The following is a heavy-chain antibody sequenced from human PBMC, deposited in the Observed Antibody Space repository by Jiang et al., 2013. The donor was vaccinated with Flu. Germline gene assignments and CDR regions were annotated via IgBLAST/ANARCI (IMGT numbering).Heavy chain of an antibody. Sequence: SGAEVKKPGASVKVSCKASGYTFTSYYMHWVRQAPGQGLEWMGIINPSGGSTSYAQKFQGRVTMTRDTSTSTVYMELSSLRSEDTAVYYCAILRITFWSGYFSDYWGQGTLVTVSS. CDR1: GYTFTSYY. CDR3: AILRITFWSGYFSDY. CDR2: INPSGGST. J-gene: IGHJ4*02. V-gene: IGHV1-46*01. D-gene: IGHD3-3*01.